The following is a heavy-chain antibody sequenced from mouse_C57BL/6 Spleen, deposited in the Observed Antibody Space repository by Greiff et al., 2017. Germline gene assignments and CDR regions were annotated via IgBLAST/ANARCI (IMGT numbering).Heavy chain of an antibody. CDR1: GYTFTEYT. D-gene: IGHD1-1*01. CDR3: ARHEDLQYCGSNDDWYFDV. V-gene: IGHV1-62-2*01. Sequence: QVQLQQSGAELVKPGASVKLSCKASGYTFTEYTIHWVKQRSGQGLEWIGWFYPGSGSIKYNEKFKDKATLTADKSSSTVYMELSSWTSEDSAVXLSARHEDLQYCGSNDDWYFDVWGTGTTVTVSS. J-gene: IGHJ1*03. CDR2: FYPGSGSI.